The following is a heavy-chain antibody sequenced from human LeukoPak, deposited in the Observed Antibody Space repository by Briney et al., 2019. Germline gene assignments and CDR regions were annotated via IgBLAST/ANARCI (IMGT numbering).Heavy chain of an antibody. Sequence: GGSLRLSCAASGFTFSDHYMDWVRQAPGKGLEWVGRTRNKANSYTTEYAASVKGRFTISRDDSKNSLYLRMNSLKTEDTAVYYCARVADYYDSSGYYDLWGQGTLVTVSS. J-gene: IGHJ4*02. V-gene: IGHV3-72*01. D-gene: IGHD3-22*01. CDR2: TRNKANSYTT. CDR3: ARVADYYDSSGYYDL. CDR1: GFTFSDHY.